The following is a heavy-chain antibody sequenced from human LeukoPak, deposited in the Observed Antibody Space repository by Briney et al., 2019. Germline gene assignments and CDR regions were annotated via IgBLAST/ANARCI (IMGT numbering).Heavy chain of an antibody. CDR1: GFTFSFNTYG. CDR3: ARGDIAVAGTNFDY. D-gene: IGHD6-19*01. CDR2: IWEDGSNK. J-gene: IGHJ4*02. Sequence: SGGSLRLSCVASGFTFSFNTYGRHWDRQAQGKGGEGVVFIWEDGSNKDYAESGKGRFTSATDNSKNTLYLQMNSLRAEDTAVYYCARGDIAVAGTNFDYWGQGTLVTVSS. V-gene: IGHV3-33*01.